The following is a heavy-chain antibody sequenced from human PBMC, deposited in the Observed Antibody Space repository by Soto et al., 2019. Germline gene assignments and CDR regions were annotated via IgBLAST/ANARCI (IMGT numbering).Heavy chain of an antibody. J-gene: IGHJ6*02. V-gene: IGHV3-23*01. Sequence: EKQLLESGGGLVQPGGSLRLFCTASGFTFNNYAMTWVRQAPGKGLEGVSSIVISGGTTYYADSVEGRVTISRDKSKNTAFLQLNSPRAEDTAVYYCAKDWSCSSTSCYFTPYTTHMDVWGQGTTVTVSS. CDR1: GFTFNNYA. CDR3: AKDWSCSSTSCYFTPYTTHMDV. CDR2: IVISGGTT. D-gene: IGHD2-2*01.